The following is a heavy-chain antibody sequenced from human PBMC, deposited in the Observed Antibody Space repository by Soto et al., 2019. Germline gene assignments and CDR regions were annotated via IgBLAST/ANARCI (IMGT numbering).Heavy chain of an antibody. J-gene: IGHJ5*02. CDR3: ARVKGEVNFWSVYNWFDP. V-gene: IGHV4-31*03. CDR2: IYYSGST. Sequence: SETLSLTCTVSGGSISSGGYYWSWIRKHPGKGLEWIGYIYYSGSTYYNPSLKSRFTISVDTSKNQFSLKLSSVTAADTAVYYCARVKGEVNFWSVYNWFDPWGQGTLVTVSS. CDR1: GGSISSGGYY. D-gene: IGHD3-3*01.